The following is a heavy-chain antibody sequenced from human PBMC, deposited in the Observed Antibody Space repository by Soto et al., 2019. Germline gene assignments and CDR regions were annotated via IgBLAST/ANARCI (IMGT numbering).Heavy chain of an antibody. J-gene: IGHJ4*02. CDR3: AKLNGYGDD. CDR1: GFSFSTYG. V-gene: IGHV3-23*01. CDR2: VSGGSGVT. D-gene: IGHD5-12*01. Sequence: EVQLLESGGGLVQPGGSLRISCEVSGFSFSTYGVTWVRQAPGKGLEWVSGVSGGSGVTHYADSVKGRCNITGDNSKNTVYLHKNSLRVEDTAVYYCAKLNGYGDDWGQGTMVTV.